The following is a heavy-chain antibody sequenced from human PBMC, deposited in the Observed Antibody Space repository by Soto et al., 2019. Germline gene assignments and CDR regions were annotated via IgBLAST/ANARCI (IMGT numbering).Heavy chain of an antibody. V-gene: IGHV3-23*01. J-gene: IGHJ4*02. Sequence: PGGSLRLSCEASGFTFSDYAMHWVRQAPGKGLEWVASLSENGGRMHYADSVKGRFTISRDTSKDTLFLQLDGLRAEDTALYYCTRDQLKCGGDCFYWRFEHWGQGTQVTVSS. CDR1: GFTFSDYA. CDR3: TRDQLKCGGDCFYWRFEH. D-gene: IGHD2-21*02. CDR2: LSENGGRM.